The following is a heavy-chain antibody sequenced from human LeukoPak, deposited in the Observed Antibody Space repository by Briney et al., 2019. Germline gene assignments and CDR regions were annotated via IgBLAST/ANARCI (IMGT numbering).Heavy chain of an antibody. V-gene: IGHV4-59*01. CDR1: GGSISSYY. CDR2: IYYSGST. Sequence: SETLSLTCTVSGGSISSYYWSWIRQPPGKGLEWIGYIYYSGSTNHNPSLKSRVTISVDTSKNQFSLKLSSVTAADTAVYYCARHIPIYSLYAFDIWGQGTMVTVSS. J-gene: IGHJ3*02. CDR3: ARHIPIYSLYAFDI. D-gene: IGHD5-18*01.